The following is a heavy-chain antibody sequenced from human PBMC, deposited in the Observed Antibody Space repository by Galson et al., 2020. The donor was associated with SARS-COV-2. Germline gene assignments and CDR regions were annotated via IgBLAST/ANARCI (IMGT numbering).Heavy chain of an antibody. J-gene: IGHJ6*02. CDR2: IIPIFGTA. CDR1: GGTFSSYA. CDR3: ARVAPDYYGSGSYRGYGMDV. D-gene: IGHD3-10*01. Sequence: SVKVSCKASGGTFSSYAISWVRQAPGQGLEWMGGIIPIFGTANYAQKFQGRVTITADESTSTAYMELSSLRSEDTAVYYCARVAPDYYGSGSYRGYGMDVWGQVTTVTVSS. V-gene: IGHV1-69*13.